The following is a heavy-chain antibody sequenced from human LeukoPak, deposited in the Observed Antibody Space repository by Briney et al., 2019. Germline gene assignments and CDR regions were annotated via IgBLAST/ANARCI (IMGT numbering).Heavy chain of an antibody. CDR3: AKRDTSQKYYGMDV. D-gene: IGHD3-16*01. CDR1: GFTFDDYA. V-gene: IGHV3-9*01. CDR2: ISWNSGSI. Sequence: PGGSLRLSCAASGFTFDDYAMHWVRQAPGKGLEWVSGISWNSGSISYADSVKGRFTISRDNAKNSLYLQMNSLRAEDTALYYCAKRDTSQKYYGMDVWGQGTTVTVSS. J-gene: IGHJ6*02.